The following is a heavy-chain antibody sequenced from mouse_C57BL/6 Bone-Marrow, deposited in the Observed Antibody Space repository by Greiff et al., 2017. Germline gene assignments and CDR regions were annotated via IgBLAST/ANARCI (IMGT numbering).Heavy chain of an antibody. CDR2: ISGGGGNT. D-gene: IGHD2-3*01. CDR3: ARPRLLRDYYAMDY. J-gene: IGHJ4*01. V-gene: IGHV5-9*01. CDR1: GFTFSSYT. Sequence: EVQGVESGGGLVKPGGSLKLSCAASGFTFSSYTMSWVRQTPEKRLEWVATISGGGGNTYYPDSVKGRFTISRDNAKNTLYLQMSSLRSEDTALYYCARPRLLRDYYAMDYWGQGTSVTVSS.